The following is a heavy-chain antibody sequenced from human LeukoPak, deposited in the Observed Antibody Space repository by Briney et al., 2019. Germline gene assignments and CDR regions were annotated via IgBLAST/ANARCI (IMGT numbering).Heavy chain of an antibody. D-gene: IGHD5-18*01. Sequence: GESLKISCKGSGYSFTSYWISWVRQMPGKGLEWMGRIDPSDSYTNYSPSFQGHVTLSADKSISTAYLQWSSLKASDTAMYYCARATQLWLPLDYWGQGTLVTVSS. CDR1: GYSFTSYW. CDR3: ARATQLWLPLDY. CDR2: IDPSDSYT. V-gene: IGHV5-10-1*01. J-gene: IGHJ4*02.